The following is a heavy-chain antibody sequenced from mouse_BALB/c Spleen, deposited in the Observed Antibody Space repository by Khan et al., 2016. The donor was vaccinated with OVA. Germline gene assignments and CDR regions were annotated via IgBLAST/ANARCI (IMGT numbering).Heavy chain of an antibody. D-gene: IGHD1-3*01. J-gene: IGHJ4*01. V-gene: IGHV1-76*01. CDR2: IYPGTGST. Sequence: QVQLKQSGAELVRPGASVKLSCKTSGYTFTSYWIHWVKQRSGQGLEWIARIYPGTGSTYYNEKFKGKATLTADKSSSTAYMQLSSLTSEDSAVDCGARWGDDNHAMDYWGQGTSVTVSS. CDR1: GYTFTSYW. CDR3: ARWGDDNHAMDY.